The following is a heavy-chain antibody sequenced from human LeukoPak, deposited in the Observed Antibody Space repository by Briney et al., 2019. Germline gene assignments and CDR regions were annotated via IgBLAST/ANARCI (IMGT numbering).Heavy chain of an antibody. V-gene: IGHV3-23*01. CDR2: ISGSGRT. J-gene: IGHJ4*01. CDR3: AKLPTSTTSGQFDY. Sequence: GGSLRLSCAASSFTLSSYAMSWVRQAPVKGLGWVSAISGSGRTYYADSVKGRFAISRDISKNTLYLQMDSLRAEDTAVYYCAKLPTSTTSGQFDYWGQGTLVTVSS. D-gene: IGHD5/OR15-5a*01. CDR1: SFTLSSYA.